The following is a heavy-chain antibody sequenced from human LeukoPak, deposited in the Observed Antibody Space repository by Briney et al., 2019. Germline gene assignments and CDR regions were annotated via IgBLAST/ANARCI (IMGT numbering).Heavy chain of an antibody. CDR2: INHSGST. CDR3: AGPNTAMVPYYFDY. Sequence: SETLSLTCAVYGGSFSGYYWSWIRQPPGKGLEWIGEINHSGSTNYNPSLKSRVTISVDTSKNQFSLKLSSVTAADTAVYYCAGPNTAMVPYYFDYWGQGTLVTVSS. V-gene: IGHV4-34*01. J-gene: IGHJ4*02. CDR1: GGSFSGYY. D-gene: IGHD5-18*01.